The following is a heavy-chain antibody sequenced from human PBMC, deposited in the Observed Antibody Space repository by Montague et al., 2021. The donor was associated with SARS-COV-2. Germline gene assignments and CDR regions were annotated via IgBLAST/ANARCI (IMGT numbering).Heavy chain of an antibody. CDR2: IYHTGST. Sequence: SETLSLTCVVSGDSISTANWWTWVRLPPGKGLEWVGEIYHTGSTNYKPSLKSRVSMSFDKSLNQFSLVLTSVTAADTAIYYCARKGSGRYGLAAWGQGTLVTVSS. CDR1: GDSISTANW. J-gene: IGHJ5*02. V-gene: IGHV4-4*02. CDR3: ARKGSGRYGLAA. D-gene: IGHD1-26*01.